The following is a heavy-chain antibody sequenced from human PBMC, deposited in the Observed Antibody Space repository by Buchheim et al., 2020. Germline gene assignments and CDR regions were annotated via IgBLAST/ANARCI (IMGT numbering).Heavy chain of an antibody. V-gene: IGHV4-59*01. Sequence: QVQLQESGPGLVKPSETLSLTCTVSGCSISSYYWSWIRQPPGKGLEWIGYIYYSGSTNYNPSLKSRVTISVDTSKNQFSLKLSSVTAADTAVYYCARDRCTGGVCYLDYWGQGTL. CDR1: GCSISSYY. D-gene: IGHD2-8*02. CDR3: ARDRCTGGVCYLDY. CDR2: IYYSGST. J-gene: IGHJ4*02.